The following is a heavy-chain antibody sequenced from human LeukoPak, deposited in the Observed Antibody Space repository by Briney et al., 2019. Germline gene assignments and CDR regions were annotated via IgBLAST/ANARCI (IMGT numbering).Heavy chain of an antibody. J-gene: IGHJ4*02. CDR3: AKVGVPGNYLGPDDC. Sequence: GAPLILSCAACVTFYSNHMRRVRQAPGEGVVGVFSMSGSGGSTYYTDSVKGRFTISRDNSKNTLYLQMNSLTAEDTAVYYCAKVGVPGNYLGPDDCWGQGTLVTVSS. V-gene: IGHV3-23*01. D-gene: IGHD3-10*01. CDR1: VTFYSNH. CDR2: MSGSGGST.